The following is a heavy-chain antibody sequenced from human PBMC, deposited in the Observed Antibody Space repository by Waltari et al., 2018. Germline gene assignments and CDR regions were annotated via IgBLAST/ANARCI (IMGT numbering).Heavy chain of an antibody. CDR3: ARHYEGATEGYYYGMDV. V-gene: IGHV4-38-2*01. J-gene: IGHJ6*02. CDR2: IYHSGST. Sequence: QVQLQESGPGLVKPSETLSLTCAVSGYSISSGYYWGWIRPPPRKWLEWIGSIYHSGSTYYNPSLKSRVTISVDTSKNQFSLKLSSVTAADTAVYYCARHYEGATEGYYYGMDVWGQGTTVTVSS. CDR1: GYSISSGYY. D-gene: IGHD1-26*01.